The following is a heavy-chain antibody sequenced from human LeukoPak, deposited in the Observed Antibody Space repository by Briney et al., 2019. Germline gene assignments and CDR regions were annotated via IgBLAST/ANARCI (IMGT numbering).Heavy chain of an antibody. CDR2: IIPIFGTA. CDR1: GGTFSSYA. D-gene: IGHD3-10*01. CDR3: ASPLWFGARYYYMDV. J-gene: IGHJ6*03. Sequence: SVKVSCKASGGTFSSYAISWVRQAPGQGLEWMGGIIPIFGTANYAQKFQGRVTITADESTSTAYMELSSPRSEDTAVYYCASPLWFGARYYYMDVWGKGTTVTVSS. V-gene: IGHV1-69*13.